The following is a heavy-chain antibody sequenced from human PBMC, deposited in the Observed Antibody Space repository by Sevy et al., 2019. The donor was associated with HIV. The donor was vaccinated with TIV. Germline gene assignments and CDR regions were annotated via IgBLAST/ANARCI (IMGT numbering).Heavy chain of an antibody. CDR1: GYTFSRSV. J-gene: IGHJ4*02. D-gene: IGHD6-19*01. V-gene: IGHV1-18*04. Sequence: ASVKVSCMASGYTFSRSVITWVRQAPGQGLEWMGWISTYNGKTNYAQKFQDRVTMTTETSTNTAYMELRSLRSDDTAIYFCARGRGIAVAGGGYYSDYWGQGSLVTVSS. CDR2: ISTYNGKT. CDR3: ARGRGIAVAGGGYYSDY.